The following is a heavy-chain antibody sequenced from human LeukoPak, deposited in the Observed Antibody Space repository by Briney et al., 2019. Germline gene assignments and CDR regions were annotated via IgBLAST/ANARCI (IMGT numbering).Heavy chain of an antibody. D-gene: IGHD6-25*01. V-gene: IGHV3-15*01. CDR3: TTLTDLTADFDY. CDR1: GFTFSNAW. J-gene: IGHJ4*02. Sequence: GGALRLSCAASGFTFSNAWMTWGRRAPGKGLEWVGRIKSNTDGGTIDYASHVNGRLIISRDDSRNTLYLQMNSLKTEDTAVYYCTTLTDLTADFDYWGQGTLVTVSS. CDR2: IKSNTDGGTI.